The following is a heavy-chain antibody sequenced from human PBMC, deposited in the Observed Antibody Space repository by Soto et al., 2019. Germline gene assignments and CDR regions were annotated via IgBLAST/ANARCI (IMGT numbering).Heavy chain of an antibody. Sequence: EVQLVESGGGLVQPGGFLKLSCAASGFTFSGAAMHWVRQASGKGLEWLCRMRSKANSYATAYAASVKGRFTISRDDLANTAYLQMDSLKTEDTAVYYCGRQASDVYNGSPSYYLDVWGKGTTVTFAS. J-gene: IGHJ6*03. CDR2: MRSKANSYAT. CDR1: GFTFSGAA. CDR3: GRQASDVYNGSPSYYLDV. V-gene: IGHV3-73*01. D-gene: IGHD3-10*01.